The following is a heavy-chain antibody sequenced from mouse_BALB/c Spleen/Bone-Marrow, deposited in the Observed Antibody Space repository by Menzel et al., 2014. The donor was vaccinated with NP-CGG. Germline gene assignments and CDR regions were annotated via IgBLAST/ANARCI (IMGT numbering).Heavy chain of an antibody. D-gene: IGHD2-4*01. CDR2: INPSTGYT. Sequence: VKVQQSGAELAKPGASVKMSCKASGYNFISYWMHWVKQRPGQGLEWIGYINPSTGYTEYNQKFKDKATLTADKSSSKAYMQLSSLTSEDSAVYYCARNYDYDGGYYAMDYWGQGTSVTVSS. J-gene: IGHJ4*01. V-gene: IGHV1-7*01. CDR3: ARNYDYDGGYYAMDY. CDR1: GYNFISYW.